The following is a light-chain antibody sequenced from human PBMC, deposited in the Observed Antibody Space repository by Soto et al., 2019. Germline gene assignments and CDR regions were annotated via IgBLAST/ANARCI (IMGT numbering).Light chain of an antibody. V-gene: IGLV2-14*01. J-gene: IGLJ1*01. CDR3: CSYTSSNSLV. CDR2: DVS. CDR1: SSGFGGYNY. Sequence: QSVLTQPASVSGSPGQSITISCTGTSSGFGGYNYVSWYQQHPGRAPKVLIYDVSNRPAGVSDRFSGSRSGNTASLTISGLHSEDEADYYCCSYTSSNSLVFGTGTKVTVL.